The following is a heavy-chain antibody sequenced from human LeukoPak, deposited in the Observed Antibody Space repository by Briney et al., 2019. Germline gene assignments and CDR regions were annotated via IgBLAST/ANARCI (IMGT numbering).Heavy chain of an antibody. V-gene: IGHV4-59*01. Sequence: NPPETLSLTCTVSGGSISSYYWSWIRQPPGKGLEWIGYIYYSGSTNYNPSLKSRVTISVDTSKNQFSLKLSSVTAADTAVYYCARVFYDSSGYYGPDYWYFDLWGRGTLVTVSS. J-gene: IGHJ2*01. D-gene: IGHD3-22*01. CDR3: ARVFYDSSGYYGPDYWYFDL. CDR1: GGSISSYY. CDR2: IYYSGST.